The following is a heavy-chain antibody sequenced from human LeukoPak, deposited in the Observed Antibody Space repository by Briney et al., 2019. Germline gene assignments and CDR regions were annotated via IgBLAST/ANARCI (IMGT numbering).Heavy chain of an antibody. Sequence: PGGSLRLSCKGSGYSFTSYWIAWVRQMPGKGLDWMGIIYPGDSDTRYSPSFQGQVTISADKSISTAYLQWSSLKASDTAIYYCARQDAGSFDVWGQGTKVTVSP. V-gene: IGHV5-51*01. CDR3: ARQDAGSFDV. CDR2: IYPGDSDT. J-gene: IGHJ3*01. CDR1: GYSFTSYW.